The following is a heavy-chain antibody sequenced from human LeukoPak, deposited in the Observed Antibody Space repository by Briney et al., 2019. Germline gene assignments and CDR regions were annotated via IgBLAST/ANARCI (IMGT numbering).Heavy chain of an antibody. Sequence: ASVKVSCKASGYTFTGYYMHWVRQAPGQGLEWMGWINPNSGGTNYAQKFQGRVTMTRDTSISTAYMELSRLRSDDTAVYYCARVTTVTTYGMDVWGQGTTVTVSS. CDR1: GYTFTGYY. CDR2: INPNSGGT. J-gene: IGHJ6*02. CDR3: ARVTTVTTYGMDV. V-gene: IGHV1-2*02. D-gene: IGHD4-11*01.